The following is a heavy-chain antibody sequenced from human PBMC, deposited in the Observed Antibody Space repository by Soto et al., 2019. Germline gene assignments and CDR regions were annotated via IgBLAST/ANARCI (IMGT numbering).Heavy chain of an antibody. Sequence: QVQLVQSGAEVKKPGASVKVSCKASGYTFTSYAMHWVRQAPGQRLEWMGWINAGNGNTKYSQKFQGRVTITRDTXXXXXXXXXXXXXXXXXXXXXXXRDVSRQRYFDWLFDAFDIWGQGTMVPVSS. V-gene: IGHV1-3*01. CDR3: XRDVSRQRYFDWLFDAFDI. J-gene: IGHJ3*02. CDR2: INAGNGNT. CDR1: GYTFTSYA. D-gene: IGHD3-9*01.